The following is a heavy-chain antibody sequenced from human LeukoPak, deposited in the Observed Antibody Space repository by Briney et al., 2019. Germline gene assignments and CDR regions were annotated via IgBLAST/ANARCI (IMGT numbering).Heavy chain of an antibody. V-gene: IGHV3-30*04. CDR1: GSTASRST. J-gene: IGHJ4*02. CDR2: ISYDGTNN. CDR3: AKGSYTTGWPNYLDF. Sequence: PGGCPSPACVPSGSTASRSTFHWGRQAPGKGLDWVALISYDGTNNYYADSVKGRFTISRDNTRGTLYLQMDSLRIDDTAVYYCAKGSYTTGWPNYLDFWGQGTLVTVSS. D-gene: IGHD2/OR15-2a*01.